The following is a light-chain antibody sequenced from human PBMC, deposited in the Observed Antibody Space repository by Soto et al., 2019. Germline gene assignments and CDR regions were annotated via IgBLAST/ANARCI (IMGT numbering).Light chain of an antibody. CDR3: SSYTSSSTYV. Sequence: QSVLTQPASVSGSPGQSITISCTGTSSDVGTYNYVSWYQLHPGKAPKLMVYEVSNRPSGVSNRFSGSKSGNTASLTIPGLQAEDEADYHCSSYTSSSTYVFGTGTKLTVL. J-gene: IGLJ1*01. CDR2: EVS. V-gene: IGLV2-14*01. CDR1: SSDVGTYNY.